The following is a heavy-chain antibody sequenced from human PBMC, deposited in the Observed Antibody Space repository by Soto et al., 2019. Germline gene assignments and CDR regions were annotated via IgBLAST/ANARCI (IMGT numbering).Heavy chain of an antibody. V-gene: IGHV1-2*02. CDR2: INPNTGAT. CDR1: GYTFTGYY. CDR3: ASASPIVGARCFDY. D-gene: IGHD1-26*01. J-gene: IGHJ4*02. Sequence: QVQLVQSGAEVKKPGASVKVSCKASGYTFTGYYLHWVRQAPGQGLEWMGWINPNTGATNYAQNFQGRVTLTWDTSISTAYMELSSLRSDDTAVYYCASASPIVGARCFDYWGQGTLVTVSS.